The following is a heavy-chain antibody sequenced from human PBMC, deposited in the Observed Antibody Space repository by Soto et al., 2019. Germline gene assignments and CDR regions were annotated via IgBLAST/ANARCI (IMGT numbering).Heavy chain of an antibody. CDR2: VKSKSEGGTT. CDR1: GFIFRDAW. D-gene: IGHD2-21*01. Sequence: GGSLRLSCAASGFIFRDAWISWVRQAPGKGLEWIGRVKSKSEGGTTDYAALVKGRFTVSRDDSINTVSLLMDSLKMEDTAVYFCVAGSPFEYWGQGTLVTVSS. CDR3: VAGSPFEY. J-gene: IGHJ4*02. V-gene: IGHV3-15*05.